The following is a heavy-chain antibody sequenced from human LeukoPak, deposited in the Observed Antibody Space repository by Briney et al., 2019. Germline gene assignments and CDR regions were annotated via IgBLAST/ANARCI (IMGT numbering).Heavy chain of an antibody. J-gene: IGHJ6*02. Sequence: KPGRSLRLSCAASGFTFSSHGMHWVRRVPGKGLEWVAAISHEGSNKYHADSVKGRFSISRDNSKNTLYLQMNSLRPEDTAVYYCAKDLGGARFYYYYGMDVWGQGTTVTVSS. D-gene: IGHD1-26*01. V-gene: IGHV3-30*18. CDR1: GFTFSSHG. CDR2: ISHEGSNK. CDR3: AKDLGGARFYYYYGMDV.